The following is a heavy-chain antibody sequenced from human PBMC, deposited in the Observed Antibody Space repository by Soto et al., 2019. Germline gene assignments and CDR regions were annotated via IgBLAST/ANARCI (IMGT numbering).Heavy chain of an antibody. CDR1: GGTLSSYA. J-gene: IGHJ6*02. D-gene: IGHD2-8*01. V-gene: IGHV1-69*13. CDR2: IIPIFGTA. Sequence: SGKVSCKASGGTLSSYAISWVRQAPGQGLEWMGGIIPIFGTANYAQKFQGRVTITADESTSTAYMELSSLRSEDTAVYYCARQRGYCTNGVCYHYYGMDVWGQGTTVTVSS. CDR3: ARQRGYCTNGVCYHYYGMDV.